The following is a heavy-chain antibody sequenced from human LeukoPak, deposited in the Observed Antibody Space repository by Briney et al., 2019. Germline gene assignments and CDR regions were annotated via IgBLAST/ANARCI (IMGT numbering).Heavy chain of an antibody. CDR1: GFTFDNYA. Sequence: GGSLRLSCAASGFTFDNYAMSWVHQAPGKGLEWVSVISGSGYYSYYADSVKGRFTVSRDNSKTTLYLQMDSLRAEDTAVYYCARDGGGISSSWYYFDYWGQGTLVTVSS. V-gene: IGHV3-23*01. D-gene: IGHD6-13*01. CDR2: ISGSGYYS. J-gene: IGHJ4*02. CDR3: ARDGGGISSSWYYFDY.